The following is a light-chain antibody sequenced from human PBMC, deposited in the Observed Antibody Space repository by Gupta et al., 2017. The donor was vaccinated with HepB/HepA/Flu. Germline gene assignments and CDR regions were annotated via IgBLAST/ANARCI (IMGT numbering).Light chain of an antibody. Sequence: DIQMTQSPSSLSASVGDRVTITCRASQSISSYLNWYQQKPGKAPKLLIYAASSLQSGVPSRFSGSGSGTDFTLTINRLQPEDFATYYCQQRDSTLWTFGQGTKVEIK. CDR1: QSISSY. CDR3: QQRDSTLWT. V-gene: IGKV1-39*01. J-gene: IGKJ1*01. CDR2: AAS.